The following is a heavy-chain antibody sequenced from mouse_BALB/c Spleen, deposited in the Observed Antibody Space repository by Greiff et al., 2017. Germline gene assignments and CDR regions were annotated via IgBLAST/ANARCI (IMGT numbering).Heavy chain of an antibody. V-gene: IGHV1-15*01. CDR2: IDPETGGT. CDR3: RNWALFDD. J-gene: IGHJ2*01. CDR1: GYTFTDYE. D-gene: IGHD4-1*01. Sequence: VQLQQSGAELVRPGASVTLSCKASGYTFTDYEMHWVKQTPVHGLEWIGAIDPETGGTAYNQKFKGKATLTADKSSSTAYMELRSLTSEDSAVYYCRNWALFDDWGQGTTLTVSS.